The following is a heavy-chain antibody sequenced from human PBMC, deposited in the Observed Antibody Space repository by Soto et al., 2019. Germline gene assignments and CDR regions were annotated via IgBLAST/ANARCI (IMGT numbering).Heavy chain of an antibody. CDR1: GYSITSSY. Sequence: PSETLSLTCSVSGYSITSSYWGWIRQSPGKGPEWIASIYHGGTTFYNPSLKSRITISVDTSNNQFSLRLTSMTAADTAVYYCARFHVMVVAGSTFDYWGDGTLVTVSS. V-gene: IGHV4-38-2*02. D-gene: IGHD6-19*01. CDR2: IYHGGTT. CDR3: ARFHVMVVAGSTFDY. J-gene: IGHJ4*01.